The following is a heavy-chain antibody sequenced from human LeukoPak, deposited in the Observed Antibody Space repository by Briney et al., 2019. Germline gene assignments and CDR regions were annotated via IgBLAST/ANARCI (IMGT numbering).Heavy chain of an antibody. CDR3: AKKAHAFDI. Sequence: GGSLRLSCVAPGFSFSTNWMSWLRQAPGMRPEWVGRIKDRGSGGTAQYADPVRFTISRDDSKDTLYLEMNSLRAEDTTVYYCAKKAHAFDIWGQGTMVTVSS. J-gene: IGHJ3*02. V-gene: IGHV3-15*01. CDR2: IKDRGSGGTA. CDR1: GFSFSTNW.